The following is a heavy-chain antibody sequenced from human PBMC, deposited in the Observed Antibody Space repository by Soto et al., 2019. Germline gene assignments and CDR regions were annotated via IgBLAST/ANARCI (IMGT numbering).Heavy chain of an antibody. Sequence: SETLSLTCTVSGGSISSYYWSWIRQPPGKGLKWIGYIYYSGSTNYNPSLKSRFTISVDTSKNQFSLKLSSVTSAYTAVYYCARGGDYGDYELDYWGQGTLVTVSS. CDR1: GGSISSYY. D-gene: IGHD4-17*01. J-gene: IGHJ4*02. CDR3: ARGGDYGDYELDY. CDR2: IYYSGST. V-gene: IGHV4-59*01.